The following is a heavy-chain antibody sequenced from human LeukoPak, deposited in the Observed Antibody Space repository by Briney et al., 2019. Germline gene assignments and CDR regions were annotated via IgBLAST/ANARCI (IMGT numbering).Heavy chain of an antibody. D-gene: IGHD3-22*01. Sequence: GGSLTLSCAASRFTFSSYQMMWLRQAPGKGLEGVSYISSSGRNIYHAHSVKGPFPISRENAKNSLYLQINNLRAEGTAVYYCAREGPIVVIATIGAFDSWGQGQWSPSLQ. CDR2: ISSSGRNI. J-gene: IGHJ3*02. V-gene: IGHV3-48*03. CDR3: AREGPIVVIATIGAFDS. CDR1: RFTFSSYQ.